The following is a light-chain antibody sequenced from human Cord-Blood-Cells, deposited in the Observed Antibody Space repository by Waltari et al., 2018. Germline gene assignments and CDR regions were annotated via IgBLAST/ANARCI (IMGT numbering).Light chain of an antibody. CDR3: SSYTSSSNVV. Sequence: QSALTQPAPVSGSPGQSITISCTGTSSDVGGYNYVSWYQQHPGKAPKLMIYDVSNRPAGVSNRFSGSKSGNTASLTISGLQAEDEADYYCSSYTSSSNVVFGGGTKLTGL. CDR2: DVS. CDR1: SSDVGGYNY. V-gene: IGLV2-14*01. J-gene: IGLJ2*01.